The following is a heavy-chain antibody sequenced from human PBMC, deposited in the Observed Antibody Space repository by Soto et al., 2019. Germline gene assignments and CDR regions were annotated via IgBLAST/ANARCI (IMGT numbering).Heavy chain of an antibody. CDR2: IYYSGST. D-gene: IGHD1-20*01. V-gene: IGHV4-39*01. CDR3: ARQSYNSGNWFDP. CDR1: GGSISSSSYY. Sequence: QLQLQESGPGLVKPSETLSLTCTVSGGSISSSSYYWGWIRQPPGKGLEWIGSIYYSGSTYYNPSLKSRVTISVDTSKNQFSLKLSSVTAADTAVYYCARQSYNSGNWFDPWGQGTLVTVSS. J-gene: IGHJ5*02.